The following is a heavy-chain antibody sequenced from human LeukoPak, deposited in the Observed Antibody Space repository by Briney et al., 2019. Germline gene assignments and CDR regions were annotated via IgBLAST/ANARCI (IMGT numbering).Heavy chain of an antibody. J-gene: IGHJ4*01. D-gene: IGHD3-10*01. CDR2: INHSGST. CDR3: ARPRVRGVIIRGFDY. CDR1: GGSFSGYY. Sequence: SETLSLTCAVYGGSFSGYYWSWIRQPPGKGLEWIGEINHSGSTNYNPSLKSRVTISVDTSKNQFSLKLSSVTAADTAVYYCARPRVRGVIIRGFDYWXQGTLVTVSS. V-gene: IGHV4-34*01.